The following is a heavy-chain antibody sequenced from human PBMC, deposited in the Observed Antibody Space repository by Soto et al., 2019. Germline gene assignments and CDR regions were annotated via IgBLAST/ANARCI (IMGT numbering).Heavy chain of an antibody. CDR3: VRDLYSSGSGGMDV. CDR2: IWYDGENK. V-gene: IGHV3-33*01. Sequence: QVQLVESGGGVVQPGRSLRLSCAASGFTSSNSGMHWVRQAPGKGLEWVALIWYDGENKYNDDSVKGRFTVSRDKSKNTVYLQMNYLRAEDTAVYYCVRDLYSSGSGGMDVWGQGTTVTVSS. CDR1: GFTSSNSG. D-gene: IGHD3-10*01. J-gene: IGHJ6*02.